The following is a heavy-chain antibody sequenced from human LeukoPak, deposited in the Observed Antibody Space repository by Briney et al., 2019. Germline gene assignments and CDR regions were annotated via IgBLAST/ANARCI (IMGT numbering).Heavy chain of an antibody. Sequence: ETLSLTCTVSGDSMSSSHYCWGWIRQPPGKGLEWIGSIYYSGSTYYNPSLKSRVTMSVDTSKKQFSLKLSSVTAADTAVYYCARHAVEAASRWFDPWGQGTLVTVSS. CDR2: IYYSGST. V-gene: IGHV4-39*01. J-gene: IGHJ5*02. CDR1: GDSMSSSHYC. D-gene: IGHD1-1*01. CDR3: ARHAVEAASRWFDP.